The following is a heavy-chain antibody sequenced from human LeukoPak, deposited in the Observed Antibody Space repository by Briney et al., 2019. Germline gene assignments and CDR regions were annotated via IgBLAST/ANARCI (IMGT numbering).Heavy chain of an antibody. CDR3: AREGRVSGYDFDC. CDR1: GLTFSSYW. V-gene: IGHV3-74*03. Sequence: GRSLSLSCAVSGLTFSSYWMHWVRQPPRKGRVWVSRINSDGSSITYADSVKGPFTISRDNAKNTLFLQMNSLRVEDTAVYYCAREGRVSGYDFDCWGQGTLVTVSS. CDR2: INSDGSSI. D-gene: IGHD5-12*01. J-gene: IGHJ4*02.